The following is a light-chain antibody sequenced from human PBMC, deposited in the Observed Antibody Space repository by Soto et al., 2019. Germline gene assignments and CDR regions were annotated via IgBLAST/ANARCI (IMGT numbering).Light chain of an antibody. Sequence: DIQMTQSPSSLSASVGDRVTITCRASQSISSYLNWYQQKPGKAPKLLIYAASSLQSGVPSRFSGSGSGTEFTLTISSLQSEDFAVYYCQQYNNWPVSLTFGGGTKVDIK. J-gene: IGKJ4*01. CDR1: QSISSY. CDR3: QQYNNWPVSLT. CDR2: AAS. V-gene: IGKV1-39*01.